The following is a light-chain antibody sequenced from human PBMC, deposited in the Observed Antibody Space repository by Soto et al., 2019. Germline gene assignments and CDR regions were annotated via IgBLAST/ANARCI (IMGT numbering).Light chain of an antibody. V-gene: IGKV3-20*01. CDR3: QQYGSSPRT. CDR1: QSVSSNY. Sequence: EIVLTQSPATLSLSPGERATLSFSASQSVSSNYLAWYQQKPGQAPKLLIYGASSGATGIPDRFSGSGSGTGFTLTISRLEPEDFAVYYCQQYGSSPRTFGQGTKVDIK. CDR2: GAS. J-gene: IGKJ1*01.